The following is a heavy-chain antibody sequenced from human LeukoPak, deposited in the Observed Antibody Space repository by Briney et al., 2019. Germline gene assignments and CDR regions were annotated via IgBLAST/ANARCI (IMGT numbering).Heavy chain of an antibody. CDR1: GGTISSYY. CDR2: VSYSGST. J-gene: IGHJ6*02. Sequence: SETLSLTCTVSGGTISSYYWSWIRQPPGKELEWIGYVSYSGSTNYNPSLKSRVTISVDTSKNQFSLKLSSVTAADTAVYYCARTRDYYDSSGSEPAYGMDVWGQGTLVTVSS. V-gene: IGHV4-59*01. D-gene: IGHD3-22*01. CDR3: ARTRDYYDSSGSEPAYGMDV.